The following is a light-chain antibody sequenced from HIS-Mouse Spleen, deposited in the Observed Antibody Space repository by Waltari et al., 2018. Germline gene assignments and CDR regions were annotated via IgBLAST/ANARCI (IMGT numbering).Light chain of an antibody. CDR3: SSYTSSSTRV. CDR2: DVS. V-gene: IGLV2-14*03. J-gene: IGLJ3*02. CDR1: SRHLGCYTS. Sequence: QSALTQPASVSGSPGQSIPISCTGTSRHLGCYTSFSWYQQHPGKAPKLMIYDVSNRPSGVSNRFSGSKSGNTASLTISGLQAEDEADYYCSSYTSSSTRVFGGGTKLTVL.